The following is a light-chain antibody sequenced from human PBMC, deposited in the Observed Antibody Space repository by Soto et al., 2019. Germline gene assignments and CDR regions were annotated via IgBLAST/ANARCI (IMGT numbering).Light chain of an antibody. CDR2: KLS. Sequence: DVALTQSLLYLPVTLGQPAPISCRSSQSLVYSDGNTYLGWFQQRPGQPPRRLIHKLSNRDCGVPDRFSGSGSGTDFTLKISRVEAEDVAIYYCMQATHWPHTFGQGTKVDIK. V-gene: IGKV2-30*01. J-gene: IGKJ2*01. CDR3: MQATHWPHT. CDR1: QSLVYSDGNTY.